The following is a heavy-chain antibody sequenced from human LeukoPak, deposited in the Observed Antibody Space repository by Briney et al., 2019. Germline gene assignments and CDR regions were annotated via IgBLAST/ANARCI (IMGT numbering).Heavy chain of an antibody. CDR3: ARGSTYGDYAFDY. Sequence: GGSLRLSCAASGFTFSSYAMHWVRQAPGKGLEWVAVISYDGSNKYYADSVKGRFTISRDNSMNTLYLQMNSLRAEDTAVYYCARGSTYGDYAFDYWGQGTLVTVSS. D-gene: IGHD4-17*01. CDR2: ISYDGSNK. CDR1: GFTFSSYA. V-gene: IGHV3-30*04. J-gene: IGHJ4*02.